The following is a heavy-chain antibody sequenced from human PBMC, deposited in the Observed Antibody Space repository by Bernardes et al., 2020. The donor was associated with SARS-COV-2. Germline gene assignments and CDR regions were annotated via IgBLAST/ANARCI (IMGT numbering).Heavy chain of an antibody. CDR1: GFTLSEYP. Sequence: GWSLRLSCSGSGFTLSEYPMHWVRQTPGKGLEYVSRISDNGATTHYGDSVKGRFTISGDNSKNTMYLQMNSLRVEDTAVYWCVKERPVGDYWGQGILVTVSS. CDR3: VKERPVGDY. J-gene: IGHJ4*02. V-gene: IGHV3-64D*06. CDR2: ISDNGATT. D-gene: IGHD3-10*01.